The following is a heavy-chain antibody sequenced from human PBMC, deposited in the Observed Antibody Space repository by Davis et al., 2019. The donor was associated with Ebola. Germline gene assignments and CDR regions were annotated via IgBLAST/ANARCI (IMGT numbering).Heavy chain of an antibody. CDR1: GGSISNAY. D-gene: IGHD6-13*01. CDR2: IYYSGST. J-gene: IGHJ4*02. CDR3: ARSPHPYGSSWFFDY. Sequence: MPSETLSLTCAVSGGSISNAYWSWIRQAPGKGLEWIGYIYYSGSTNYNPSLKSRVTISIDTSKNQFSLKLSSVTAADTAVYYCARSPHPYGSSWFFDYWGQGTLVTVSS. V-gene: IGHV4-59*01.